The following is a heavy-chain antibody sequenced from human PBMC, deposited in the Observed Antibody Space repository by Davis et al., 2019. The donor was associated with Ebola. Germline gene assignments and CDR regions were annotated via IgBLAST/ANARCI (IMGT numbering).Heavy chain of an antibody. V-gene: IGHV3-7*03. J-gene: IGHJ4*02. CDR2: IKQDGSEK. CDR3: ARRVGGDQLLYREDYFDY. D-gene: IGHD2-2*02. Sequence: GESLKISCAASGFTFSSYWMSWVRQAPGKGLEWVANIKQDGSEKYYVDSVKGRFTISRDNAKNSLYLQMNSLRAEDTAVYYCARRVGGDQLLYREDYFDYWGQGTLVTVSS. CDR1: GFTFSSYW.